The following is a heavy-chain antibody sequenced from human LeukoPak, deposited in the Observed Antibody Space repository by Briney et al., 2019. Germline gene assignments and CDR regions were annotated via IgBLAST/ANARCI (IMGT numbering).Heavy chain of an antibody. CDR3: AREGPITMVRGVVTGFDP. V-gene: IGHV1-2*02. J-gene: IGHJ5*02. Sequence: RGASVKVSCKASGYTFTGYYMHWVRQAPGQGLEWMGWINPNSGGTNYAQKFQGRVTMTRDTSISTAYMELSRLRSDDTAVYYCAREGPITMVRGVVTGFDPWGQGTLVTVSS. CDR2: INPNSGGT. D-gene: IGHD3-10*01. CDR1: GYTFTGYY.